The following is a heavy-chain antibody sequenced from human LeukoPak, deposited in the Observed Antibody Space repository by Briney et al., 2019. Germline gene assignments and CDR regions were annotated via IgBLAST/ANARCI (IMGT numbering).Heavy chain of an antibody. CDR2: ISAYNGNT. D-gene: IGHD5-24*01. CDR3: AREGMATITRDAFDI. Sequence: GASVKVSCKASGYTFTGCGISWVRQAPGQGLEWMVWISAYNGNTNYAQKLQGRVTMTTDTSTRTAYMELRSLRSDETAVYYCAREGMATITRDAFDIWGQGTMVTVSS. CDR1: GYTFTGCG. J-gene: IGHJ3*02. V-gene: IGHV1-18*01.